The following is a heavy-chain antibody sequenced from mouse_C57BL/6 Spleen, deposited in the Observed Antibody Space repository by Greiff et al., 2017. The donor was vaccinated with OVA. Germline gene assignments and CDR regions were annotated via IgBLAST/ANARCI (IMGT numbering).Heavy chain of an antibody. J-gene: IGHJ4*01. V-gene: IGHV1-64*01. Sequence: QVQLQQPGAELVKPGASVKLSCKASGYTFTSYWMHWVKQRPGQGLEWIGMIHPNSGSTNYNEKFKSKATLTVDKSSSTAYMQLSSLTSEDSAVYYCARAPFTTVVAYYAMDYWGQGTSVTVSS. CDR2: IHPNSGST. D-gene: IGHD1-1*01. CDR3: ARAPFTTVVAYYAMDY. CDR1: GYTFTSYW.